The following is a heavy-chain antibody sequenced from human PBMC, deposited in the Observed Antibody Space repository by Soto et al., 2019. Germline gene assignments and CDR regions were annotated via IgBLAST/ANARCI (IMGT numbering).Heavy chain of an antibody. CDR1: GFTFDDYA. J-gene: IGHJ6*03. D-gene: IGHD2-15*01. V-gene: IGHV3-9*01. CDR3: AKDGFYCSGGSCEKHYYYYMDV. CDR2: ISWNSGSI. Sequence: EVQLVESGGGLVQPGRSLRLSCAASGFTFDDYAMHWVRQAPGKGLEWVSGISWNSGSIGYADCMKGRFTISRDNAKNSLYLQMNSLRAEDTALYYCAKDGFYCSGGSCEKHYYYYMDVWGKGTTVTVSS.